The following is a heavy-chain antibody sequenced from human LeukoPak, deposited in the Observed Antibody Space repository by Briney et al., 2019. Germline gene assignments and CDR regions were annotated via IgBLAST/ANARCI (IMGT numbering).Heavy chain of an antibody. V-gene: IGHV4-59*08. CDR3: AGVRSTVGWRSFDY. Sequence: SETLSLTCTVDGSINSDYWSWRRPAPGKGGEGIGGSYFIGSGNYNPALKSRGTISLDRPKNKFSLKLSSVTAADTAVYYCAGVRSTVGWRSFDYWGQGILVTVSS. J-gene: IGHJ4*02. CDR2: SYFIGSG. CDR1: GSINSDY. D-gene: IGHD4-23*01.